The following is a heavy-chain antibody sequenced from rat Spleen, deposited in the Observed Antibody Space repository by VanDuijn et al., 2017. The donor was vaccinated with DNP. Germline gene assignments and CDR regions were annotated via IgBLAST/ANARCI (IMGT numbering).Heavy chain of an antibody. V-gene: IGHV2-43*01. J-gene: IGHJ2*01. CDR2: IWTRGGP. D-gene: IGHD3-2*01. CDR3: VRGSAFFDY. Sequence: QVQLKESGPGLVQPSQTLSLTCTVSGFSLTNYHVHWVRQPPGKGLEWRGVIWTRGGPAYNSLLNSRLSISRDTSKSQVFLKMNSLQTEDTAMYFCVRGSAFFDYWGQGVMVTVSS. CDR1: GFSLTNYH.